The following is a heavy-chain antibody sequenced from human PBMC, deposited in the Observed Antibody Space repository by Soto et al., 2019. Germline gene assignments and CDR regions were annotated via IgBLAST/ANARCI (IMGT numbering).Heavy chain of an antibody. V-gene: IGHV3-13*01. Sequence: EVQLVESGGGLVQPGGSLRLSCAASGFTLSSYDIHWVRQATGEGLAWVSGIGSGGDTHYADSVKGRFIISREDGKNSLSLQMNNLRVWDPAVYYCTRKTPPTGMEVWGQGATVTVSS. D-gene: IGHD3-9*01. CDR3: TRKTPPTGMEV. J-gene: IGHJ6*02. CDR1: GFTLSSYD. CDR2: IGSGGDT.